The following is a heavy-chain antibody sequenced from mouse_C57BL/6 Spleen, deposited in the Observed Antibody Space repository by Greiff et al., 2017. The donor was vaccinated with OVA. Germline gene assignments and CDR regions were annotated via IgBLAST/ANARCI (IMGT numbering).Heavy chain of an antibody. D-gene: IGHD4-1*01. J-gene: IGHJ4*01. Sequence: VQLQESGPGLVAPSQRLSITCTVSGFSLTSSGVHWVRQPPGKGLGWLVVILSDGGTTSNSALKSRLRISKDNSKSQVFSKMNRLQTEDTAMYDCARHPGDDYAMDYWGQGTSVTVSS. CDR2: ILSDGGT. CDR1: GFSLTSSG. CDR3: ARHPGDDYAMDY. V-gene: IGHV2-6-1*01.